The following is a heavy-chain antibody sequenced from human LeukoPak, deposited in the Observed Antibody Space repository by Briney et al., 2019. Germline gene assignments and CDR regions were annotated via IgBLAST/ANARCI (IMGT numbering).Heavy chain of an antibody. Sequence: SQTLSLTCTVSGGSISSGGYYWSWIRQHPGKGLEWIGYIYYSGSTYYNPSLKSRVTISVDTSKNQFSLKLSSVTAADTAVYYCARVQEYSSSSVAFDIWGQGTMVTVSS. D-gene: IGHD6-6*01. V-gene: IGHV4-31*03. CDR3: ARVQEYSSSSVAFDI. CDR2: IYYSGST. CDR1: GGSISSGGYY. J-gene: IGHJ3*02.